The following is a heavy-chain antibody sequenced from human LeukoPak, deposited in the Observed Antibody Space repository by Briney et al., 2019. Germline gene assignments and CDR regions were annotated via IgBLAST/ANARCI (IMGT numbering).Heavy chain of an antibody. V-gene: IGHV3-73*01. CDR1: GFTFSGSA. D-gene: IGHD3-10*01. CDR2: IRSTANGYAT. J-gene: IGHJ4*02. Sequence: GGSLRLSCAATGFTFSGSALRWVREASGKGLEWVGRIRSTANGYATAYAASVKGRFTISRDDSKNTAYLQMDSLKTEDTAVYYCTGNYYGSGSYADFDYWGQGTLVTVSS. CDR3: TGNYYGSGSYADFDY.